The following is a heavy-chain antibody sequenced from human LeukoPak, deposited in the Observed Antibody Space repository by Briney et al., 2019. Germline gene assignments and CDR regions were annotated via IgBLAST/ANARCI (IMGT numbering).Heavy chain of an antibody. CDR3: ARVGRGYGSGSYGYYYGMDV. CDR1: GGSISSYY. CDR2: IYYSGST. J-gene: IGHJ6*02. Sequence: SETLSLTCTVSGGSISSYYWSWIRQPPRKGLEWIGYIYYSGSTNYNPSLKSRVTISVDTSKNQFSLKLSSVTAADTAVYYCARVGRGYGSGSYGYYYGMDVWGQGTTVTVSS. V-gene: IGHV4-59*01. D-gene: IGHD3-10*01.